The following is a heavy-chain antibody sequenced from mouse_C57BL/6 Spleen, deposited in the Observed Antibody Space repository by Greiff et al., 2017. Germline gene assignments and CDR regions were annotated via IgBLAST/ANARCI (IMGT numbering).Heavy chain of an antibody. D-gene: IGHD1-1*01. CDR3: ARGGAYYGSSPWWYFDV. J-gene: IGHJ1*03. CDR2: IGPGSGST. CDR1: GYTFTDYY. V-gene: IGHV1-77*01. Sequence: QVQLQQSGAELVKPGASVKISCKASGYTFTDYYINWVKQRPGQGLEWIGKIGPGSGSTYYNEKFKGKATLTADKSSSTAYMQRSSLTSEDSAVYFWARGGAYYGSSPWWYFDVWGTGTTVTVSS.